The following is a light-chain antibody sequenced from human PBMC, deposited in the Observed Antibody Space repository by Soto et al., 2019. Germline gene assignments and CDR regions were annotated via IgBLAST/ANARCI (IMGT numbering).Light chain of an antibody. Sequence: DIVMTQSPDSLAVSLGERATINCKSSQSVLYNSNNKNYLAWYQQRPGQPPKLLIYWASTRESGVPDRFSGSGSGTDSTLTIASLQAEDVAVYYCQQYESTPPTFGQGTKLEIK. CDR3: QQYESTPPT. CDR2: WAS. CDR1: QSVLYNSNNKNY. V-gene: IGKV4-1*01. J-gene: IGKJ2*01.